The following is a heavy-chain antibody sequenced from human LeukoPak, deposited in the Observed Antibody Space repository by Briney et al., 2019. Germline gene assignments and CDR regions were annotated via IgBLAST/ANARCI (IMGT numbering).Heavy chain of an antibody. CDR1: GFTFSSYS. J-gene: IGHJ4*02. CDR2: IWHDGSNK. V-gene: IGHV3-33*08. Sequence: EPGGSLRLSCAASGFTFSSYSMNWVRQAPGKGLEWVAVIWHDGSNKYYADSVKGRFTISRDNSKNTLYLQMNSLRAEDTAVYYCANNFDYWGQGTLVTVSS. CDR3: ANNFDY.